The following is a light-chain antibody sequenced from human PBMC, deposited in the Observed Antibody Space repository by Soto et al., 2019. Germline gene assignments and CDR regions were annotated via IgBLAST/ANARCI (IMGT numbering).Light chain of an antibody. Sequence: DIQMPQSPSSLSASVGDRVTITCRASQSLSTYLNWYQQEPGKAPKLLIYAASSLRSGVPSRFSGSGSGTEFTLTISSLQPEDFASYSCQQSYNSPPTFGQGTKVEIK. CDR3: QQSYNSPPT. CDR2: AAS. V-gene: IGKV1-39*01. CDR1: QSLSTY. J-gene: IGKJ1*01.